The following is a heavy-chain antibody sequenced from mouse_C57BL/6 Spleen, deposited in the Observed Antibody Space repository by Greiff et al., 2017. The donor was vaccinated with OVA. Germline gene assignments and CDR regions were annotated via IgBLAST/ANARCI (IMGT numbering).Heavy chain of an antibody. D-gene: IGHD1-1*01. CDR3: ARRDYGSSYDY. CDR2: INPGSGGT. J-gene: IGHJ2*01. CDR1: GYAFTNYL. V-gene: IGHV1-54*01. Sequence: QVQLQQSGAELVRPGTSVKVSCKASGYAFTNYLIEWVKQRPGQGLEWIGVINPGSGGTNYNEKFKGKATLTADKSSSTAYMQLSSLTSEDSAVYFCARRDYGSSYDYWSQGTTLTVSS.